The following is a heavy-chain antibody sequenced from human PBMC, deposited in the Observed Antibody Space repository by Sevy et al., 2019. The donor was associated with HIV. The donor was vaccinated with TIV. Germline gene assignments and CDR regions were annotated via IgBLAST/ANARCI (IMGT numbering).Heavy chain of an antibody. V-gene: IGHV4-59*01. CDR2: IYYSGST. Sequence: SETLSLTCTVSGDSINNYFWSWIRQPPGKGLEWIGYIYYSGSTNYNPSLKSRVTISVDTSKTQFSLKLTSVTAADTAVYYCARESIAAIGDFDYWGQGTLVTVSS. D-gene: IGHD6-13*01. CDR3: ARESIAAIGDFDY. CDR1: GDSINNYF. J-gene: IGHJ4*02.